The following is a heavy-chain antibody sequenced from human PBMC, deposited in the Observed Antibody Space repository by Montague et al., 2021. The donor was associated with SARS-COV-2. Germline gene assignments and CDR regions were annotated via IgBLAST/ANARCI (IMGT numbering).Heavy chain of an antibody. CDR3: ARDRGGYGTFDI. CDR2: ISGSGSKT. J-gene: IGHJ3*02. CDR1: GFIFSDYY. D-gene: IGHD5-12*01. V-gene: IGHV3-11*01. Sequence: SLRLSCAASGFIFSDYYVTWIRQAPGKGLEWVSHISGSGSKTYYADSVKGRFTISRDTANNSVYLQMNFLGAEDTAVYYCARDRGGYGTFDIWGQGTMVTVSS.